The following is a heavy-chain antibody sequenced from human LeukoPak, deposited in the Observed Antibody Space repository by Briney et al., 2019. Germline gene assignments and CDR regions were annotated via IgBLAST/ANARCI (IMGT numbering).Heavy chain of an antibody. Sequence: SETLSLTCTVSGGSISSYYWSWIRQPPGKGLEWIGYIYYSGSTNYNPSLKSRVTISVDTSKNQFSLKLSSVTAADTAVYYCARGEDIVVVPAKHYFDYWGQGTLVTVSS. CDR2: IYYSGST. D-gene: IGHD2-2*01. CDR3: ARGEDIVVVPAKHYFDY. V-gene: IGHV4-59*12. J-gene: IGHJ4*02. CDR1: GGSISSYY.